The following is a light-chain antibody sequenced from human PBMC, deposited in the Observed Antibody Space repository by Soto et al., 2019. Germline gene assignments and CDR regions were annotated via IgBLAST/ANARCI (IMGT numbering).Light chain of an antibody. Sequence: QSVRTQPASVSGSPGQSITISCTGTSSDVGGYNYVSWYQQHPDKAPKLMVYDVSNRPSGVSNRFSGSKSGNTASLTISGLQAEDEADYYCSSYTSSSTLIFGGGTKLTVL. CDR2: DVS. CDR3: SSYTSSSTLI. CDR1: SSDVGGYNY. J-gene: IGLJ2*01. V-gene: IGLV2-14*01.